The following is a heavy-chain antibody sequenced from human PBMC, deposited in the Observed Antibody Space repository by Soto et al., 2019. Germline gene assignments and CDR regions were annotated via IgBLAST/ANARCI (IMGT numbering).Heavy chain of an antibody. CDR3: ARAAGVVGATTLAGYAY. J-gene: IGHJ4*02. Sequence: SETLSLSCAVSGGSISSSNWWSWVRQPPGKGLEWIGEIYHSGSTNYNPSLKSRVTISVDKSKNQFSLKLSSVTAADTAVYYCARAAGVVGATTLAGYAYWGQGTLVTVSS. D-gene: IGHD1-26*01. CDR1: GGSISSSNW. CDR2: IYHSGST. V-gene: IGHV4-4*02.